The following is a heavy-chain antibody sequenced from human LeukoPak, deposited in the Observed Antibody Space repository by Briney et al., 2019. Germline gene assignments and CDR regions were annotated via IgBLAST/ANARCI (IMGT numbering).Heavy chain of an antibody. V-gene: IGHV4-34*01. CDR3: ARRVAYSSSWTFDY. J-gene: IGHJ4*02. D-gene: IGHD6-13*01. CDR1: GGSFSGYY. Sequence: PSETLSLTCAVYGGSFSGYYWSWIRQPPGKGLEWIGEINHSGSTNYNPSLKSRVTISVDTSKNQFSLKLSSVTAADTAVYYCARRVAYSSSWTFDYWGQGTLVTVSS. CDR2: INHSGST.